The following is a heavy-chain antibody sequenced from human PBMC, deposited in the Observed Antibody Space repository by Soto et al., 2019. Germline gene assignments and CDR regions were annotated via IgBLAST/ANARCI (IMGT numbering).Heavy chain of an antibody. D-gene: IGHD2-8*01. CDR3: AKPPCINGVCPNSFEY. V-gene: IGHV3-30*18. J-gene: IGHJ4*02. CDR1: GFSFSNYA. Sequence: GGSLGLSCAVSGFSFSNYAMYWVRQGPGKGKERVAIISYDDGSNKYYEDSVEGRFTISRDNSKNTLYLQMNSLRVEDTAVYYCAKPPCINGVCPNSFEYWGQGA. CDR2: ISYDDGSNK.